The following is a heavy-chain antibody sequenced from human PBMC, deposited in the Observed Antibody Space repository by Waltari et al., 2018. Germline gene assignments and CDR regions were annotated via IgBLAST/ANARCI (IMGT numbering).Heavy chain of an antibody. V-gene: IGHV1-2*06. CDR2: INPNSGGT. J-gene: IGHJ4*02. CDR3: ARERYFDY. CDR1: GSTLTGYY. Sequence: QVQLVQSGAEVKKPGASVQVSCKASGSTLTGYYMHWVRQSPGQGLDGMGRINPNSGGTNYAQKFQGRCTMTRDTSISTAYMELSRLRSDDTAVYYCARERYFDYWGQGTLVTVSS.